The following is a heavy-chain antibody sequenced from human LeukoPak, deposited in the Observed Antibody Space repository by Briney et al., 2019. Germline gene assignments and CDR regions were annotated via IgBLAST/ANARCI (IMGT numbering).Heavy chain of an antibody. D-gene: IGHD1-26*01. CDR3: ARHPLSGRLFDY. CDR1: GGSVSSSDYY. Sequence: PSETLSLTCTVSGGSVSSSDYYWGWIRQPPGKGLEWIGNIYYNGNTYYNPSLKSRVTISEDTSKNQFSLKLSSVTAADTAVYYYARHPLSGRLFDYWGQGTLVTVSS. J-gene: IGHJ4*02. V-gene: IGHV4-39*01. CDR2: IYYNGNT.